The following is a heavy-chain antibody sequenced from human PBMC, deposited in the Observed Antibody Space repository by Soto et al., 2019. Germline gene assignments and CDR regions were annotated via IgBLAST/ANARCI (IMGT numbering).Heavy chain of an antibody. Sequence: SETLSLTCTVSGGSISSSSYYWGWIRQPPGKGLEWIGSIYYSGSTYYNPSLKSRVTISVDTSKNQFSLKLSSVTAADTAVYYCARHLAYYDYVWGSYQSYYYYGMDVWGQGTTVTVS. CDR2: IYYSGST. V-gene: IGHV4-39*01. J-gene: IGHJ6*02. CDR1: GGSISSSSYY. CDR3: ARHLAYYDYVWGSYQSYYYYGMDV. D-gene: IGHD3-16*02.